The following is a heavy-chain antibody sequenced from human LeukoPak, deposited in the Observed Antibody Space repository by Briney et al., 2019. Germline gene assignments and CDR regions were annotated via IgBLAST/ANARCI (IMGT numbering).Heavy chain of an antibody. CDR2: INHSGST. D-gene: IGHD4-17*01. CDR3: ASDYGEGEY. CDR1: GGSFSGYY. Sequence: PSETLSLTCAVYGGSFSGYYWSWIRQPPGQGLEWIGEINHSGSTNYNPSLKSRVTISVDTSKNQFSLKLSSVTAADTAVYYCASDYGEGEYWGQGTLVTVSS. V-gene: IGHV4-34*01. J-gene: IGHJ4*02.